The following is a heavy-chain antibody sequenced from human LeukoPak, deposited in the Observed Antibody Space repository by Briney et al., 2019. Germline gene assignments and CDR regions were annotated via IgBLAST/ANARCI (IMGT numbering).Heavy chain of an antibody. D-gene: IGHD5-18*01. Sequence: GSLRLSCAASGFTFSSYAMHWVRQAPGKGLEWVAVISYDGSNKYYADSVKGRFTISRDNSKNTLYLQMNSLRAEDTAVYYCAREYRYYFDYWGQGTLVTVSS. CDR2: ISYDGSNK. J-gene: IGHJ4*02. CDR3: AREYRYYFDY. V-gene: IGHV3-30-3*01. CDR1: GFTFSSYA.